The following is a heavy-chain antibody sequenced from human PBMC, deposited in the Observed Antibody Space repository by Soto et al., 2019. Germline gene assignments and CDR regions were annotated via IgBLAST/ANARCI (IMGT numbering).Heavy chain of an antibody. J-gene: IGHJ3*02. V-gene: IGHV1-69*13. CDR1: GGTFSSYA. D-gene: IGHD6-13*01. CDR3: ARHSSSWYASAFDI. Sequence: GASVKVSCKASGGTFSSYAISWVRQAPGQGLEWMGGIIPIFGTANYAQKFQGRVTITADESTSTAYMELSSLRSEDTAVYYCARHSSSWYASAFDIWGQGTMVTVSS. CDR2: IIPIFGTA.